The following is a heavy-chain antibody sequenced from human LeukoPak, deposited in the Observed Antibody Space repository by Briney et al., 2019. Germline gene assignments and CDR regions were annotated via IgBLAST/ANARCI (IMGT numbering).Heavy chain of an antibody. Sequence: PSETLSLTCTVSGGSISSYYWSWIRQPPGKGLEWIGYIYYSGSTNYDPSLKSRVTISVDTSKNQFSLKLSSVTAADTAVYYCARGTKYGPLDYWGQGTLVTVSS. CDR1: GGSISSYY. D-gene: IGHD4-17*01. CDR2: IYYSGST. V-gene: IGHV4-59*01. J-gene: IGHJ4*02. CDR3: ARGTKYGPLDY.